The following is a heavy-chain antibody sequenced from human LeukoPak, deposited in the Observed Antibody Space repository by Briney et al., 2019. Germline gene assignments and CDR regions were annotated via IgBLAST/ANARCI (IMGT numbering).Heavy chain of an antibody. CDR1: GFSLSTSGVG. J-gene: IGHJ4*02. CDR2: IYWDLDK. V-gene: IGHV2-5*02. D-gene: IGHD3-10*01. Sequence: SGPTLVKPTQTLTLTCTVSGFSLSTSGVGVGWIRQPPGKALEWLALIYWDLDKRYSPSLKSRLTIARDTSKNQVFLTMTNMDPADTATYYCAHSLYYYGSGSYYFDQWGQGTLVTVSS. CDR3: AHSLYYYGSGSYYFDQ.